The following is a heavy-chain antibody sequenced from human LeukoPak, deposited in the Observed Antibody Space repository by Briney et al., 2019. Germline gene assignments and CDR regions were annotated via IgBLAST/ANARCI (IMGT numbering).Heavy chain of an antibody. J-gene: IGHJ4*02. CDR2: ISSSSSYI. D-gene: IGHD3-22*01. Sequence: GGSLRLSCAASGFTFSSYSMNWVRQAPGKGLEWVSSISSSSSYIYYADSLKGRFTISRDNAKNSLYLQMNSLRAEDTAVYYCARTLSRGYYSPDYWGQGTLVTVSS. V-gene: IGHV3-21*01. CDR3: ARTLSRGYYSPDY. CDR1: GFTFSSYS.